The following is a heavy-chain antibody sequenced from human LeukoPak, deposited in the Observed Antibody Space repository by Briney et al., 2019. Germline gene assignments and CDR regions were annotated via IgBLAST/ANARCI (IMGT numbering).Heavy chain of an antibody. CDR3: TRMTTGHDY. CDR1: GVSFNDYY. D-gene: IGHD4-17*01. Sequence: SGTLSLTCAVSGVSFNDYYWSWVRQTPGKGLEWIGEINHSGYTNDSPSLKSRVTLSIDTSRKQFSLNLRSVTVADTGIYYCTRMTTGHDYWGQGTLVTVSS. J-gene: IGHJ4*02. CDR2: INHSGYT. V-gene: IGHV4-34*01.